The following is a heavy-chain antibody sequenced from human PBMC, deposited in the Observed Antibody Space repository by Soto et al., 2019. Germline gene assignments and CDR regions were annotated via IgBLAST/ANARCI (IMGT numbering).Heavy chain of an antibody. CDR2: IDWDDDK. CDR3: GRILAYCVSSSCYDDFDY. CDR1: GFSLTTSGLS. D-gene: IGHD2-21*01. Sequence: SGPTLLNPTQTLTLTCTFSGFSLTTSGLSVSWLRQPPGNALEWLARIDWDDDKYYNTSLKTRLTISKDTSKNQVVLSMTNVDPVDTATYYCGRILAYCVSSSCYDDFDYWGQGALVTVSS. J-gene: IGHJ4*02. V-gene: IGHV2-70*11.